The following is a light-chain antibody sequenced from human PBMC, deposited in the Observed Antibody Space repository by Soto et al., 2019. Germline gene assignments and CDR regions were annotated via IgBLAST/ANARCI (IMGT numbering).Light chain of an antibody. CDR2: EVN. Sequence: QSVLTQPPSASGSPGQSVTISCTGTSSDVGGYNYVSWYQQHPGKAPKLIIYEVNERPSGVPDRFSGSKSGNTASLTVSGLQAEVEDDNYSSSNAASNNCVFGPGTIVTDL. CDR1: SSDVGGYNY. J-gene: IGLJ1*01. CDR3: SSNAASNNCV. V-gene: IGLV2-8*01.